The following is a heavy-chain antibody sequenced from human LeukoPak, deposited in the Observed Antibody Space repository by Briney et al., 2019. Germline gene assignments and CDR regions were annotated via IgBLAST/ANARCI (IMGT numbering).Heavy chain of an antibody. CDR1: GYTFTGYY. CDR2: VNPNSGHT. D-gene: IGHD2-15*01. CDR3: ARGAPGSYCSGGSCPYFDY. V-gene: IGHV1-8*02. J-gene: IGHJ4*02. Sequence: GASVKVSCKASGYTFTGYYMHWVRQAPGQGLEWMGWVNPNSGHTGYAQKFQGRVTMTRNTSITTAYMELSSLTSEDMAVYYCARGAPGSYCSGGSCPYFDYWGQGTLVSVSS.